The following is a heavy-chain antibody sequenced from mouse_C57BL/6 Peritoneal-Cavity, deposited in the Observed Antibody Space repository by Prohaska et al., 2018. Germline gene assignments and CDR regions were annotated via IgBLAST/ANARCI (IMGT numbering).Heavy chain of an antibody. CDR2: TNPDSMTI. V-gene: IGHV4-1*01. J-gene: IGHJ4*01. D-gene: IGHD2-14*01. CDR3: AIKVPETWDY. Sequence: EVKLLQTGGGLVQHGGTLKLSCAASGIDFSSDRMSWVRRAPGKGLEWMGETNPDSMTINQAPSLNDKFIISRDNAHSTLYLRISYVRSEHTSLYYSAIKVPETWDYWGQGTSVTVSS. CDR1: GIDFSSDR.